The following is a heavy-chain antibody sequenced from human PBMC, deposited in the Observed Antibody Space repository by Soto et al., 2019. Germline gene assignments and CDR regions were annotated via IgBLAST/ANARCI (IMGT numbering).Heavy chain of an antibody. V-gene: IGHV4-30-4*01. J-gene: IGHJ4*02. CDR2: IYYSGST. D-gene: IGHD3-10*01. CDR3: ARALRGTMVRGVIFDY. Sequence: SETLSLTCTVSGGSISSGDYYWSWIRQPPGKGLEWIGYIYYSGSTYYNPSLKSRVTISVDTSKNQFSLKLSSVTAADTAVYYCARALRGTMVRGVIFDYWGQGTLVTVSS. CDR1: GGSISSGDYY.